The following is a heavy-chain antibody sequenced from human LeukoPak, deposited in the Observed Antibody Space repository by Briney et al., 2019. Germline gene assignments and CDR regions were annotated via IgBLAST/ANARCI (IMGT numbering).Heavy chain of an antibody. D-gene: IGHD3-9*01. V-gene: IGHV4-39*01. J-gene: IGHJ4*02. CDR1: GGSISSSSYY. CDR2: IYYSGST. Sequence: SETLSLTCTVSGGSISSSSYYWGWIRQPPGKGLEWIGSIYYSGSTYYNPSLKSRVTISVDTSKNQFSLRLSSVTAADTAVYYCARTLRYFDWLPAGETDYWGQGTLVTVSS. CDR3: ARTLRYFDWLPAGETDY.